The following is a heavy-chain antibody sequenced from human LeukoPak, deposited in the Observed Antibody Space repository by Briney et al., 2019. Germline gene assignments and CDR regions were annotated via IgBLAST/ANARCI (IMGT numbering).Heavy chain of an antibody. CDR1: GFTVSSNY. Sequence: GGSLRLSCAASGFTVSSNYMTWVRQAPGKGLEWVSVIYSGGSTYYADSVKGRFTISRDNSKNTLYLQMNSLRAEDTALYYCAKKVVVGATSPYSDFQDWGQGTLVTVSS. CDR2: IYSGGST. D-gene: IGHD1-26*01. V-gene: IGHV3-53*01. CDR3: AKKVVVGATSPYSDFQD. J-gene: IGHJ1*01.